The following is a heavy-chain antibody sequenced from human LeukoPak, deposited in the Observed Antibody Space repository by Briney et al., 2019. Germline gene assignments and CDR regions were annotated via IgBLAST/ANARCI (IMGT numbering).Heavy chain of an antibody. CDR3: AREDVNTEVYYYYGMDV. CDR1: GYTFTGYY. V-gene: IGHV1-2*02. D-gene: IGHD3-16*01. Sequence: ASVKVSCKASGYTFTGYYLHWMRQAPGQGLEWMGWINPKSGGTKFAQTFQGRVTMTRDTSITTAYMELRSLKSDDTAVYYCAREDVNTEVYYYYGMDVWGQGTTVTVS. CDR2: INPKSGGT. J-gene: IGHJ6*02.